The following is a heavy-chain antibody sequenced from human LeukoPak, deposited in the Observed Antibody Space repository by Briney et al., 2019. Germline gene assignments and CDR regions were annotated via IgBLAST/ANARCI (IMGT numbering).Heavy chain of an antibody. J-gene: IGHJ4*02. D-gene: IGHD1-1*01. CDR3: ARMGVNFVQID. CDR1: GLSIGTTGIR. Sequence: SGPTLLDPTQTLTLTCTVAGLSIGTTGIRVRWIRQPPGKALEGLAHIEWDEDSSYITSLKPRPTISKATSRNHVVLTMTNVVPVDTATYYCARMGVNFVQIDWGQGTLVTVSS. CDR2: IEWDEDS. V-gene: IGHV2-70*04.